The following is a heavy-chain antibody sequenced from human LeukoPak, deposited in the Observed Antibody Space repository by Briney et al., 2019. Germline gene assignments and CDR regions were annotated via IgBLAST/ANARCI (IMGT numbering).Heavy chain of an antibody. CDR2: ISGSGGTT. J-gene: IGHJ3*02. V-gene: IGHV3-23*01. Sequence: SGGSLRLSCAASGFTFSNHGMNWVRQAPGKGLEWVSGISGSGGTTYSADSMKGRFTIFRDNSKNTLYLQMISLRVEDTAIYYCTRGVNNAFDIWGQGTMVTVSS. CDR3: TRGVNNAFDI. CDR1: GFTFSNHG. D-gene: IGHD2-8*01.